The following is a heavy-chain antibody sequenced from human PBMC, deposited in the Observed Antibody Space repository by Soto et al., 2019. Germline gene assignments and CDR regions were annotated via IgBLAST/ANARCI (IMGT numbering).Heavy chain of an antibody. CDR3: AKDLGGGNSNGLNYYYSGMDV. J-gene: IGHJ6*02. V-gene: IGHV3-30*18. D-gene: IGHD2-21*02. CDR2: ISYDGSNK. CDR1: GFTFSSYG. Sequence: PGGSLRLSCAASGFTFSSYGMHWVRQAPGKGLEWVAVISYDGSNKYYADSVKGRFTISRDNSKNTLYLQMNSLRAEDTAVYYCAKDLGGGNSNGLNYYYSGMDVWGQGTTVTVSS.